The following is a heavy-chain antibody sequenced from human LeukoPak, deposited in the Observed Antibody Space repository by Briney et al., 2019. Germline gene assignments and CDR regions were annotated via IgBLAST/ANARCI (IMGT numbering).Heavy chain of an antibody. CDR3: ARHAGIYVDTAMGLFDY. CDR2: IYHSGST. J-gene: IGHJ4*02. CDR1: GYSISSGYY. Sequence: PSETLSLTCTVSGYSISSGYYWGWIRQPPGKGLEWIGSIYHSGSTYYNPSLKSRVTISVDTSKNQFSLKLSSMTATDTAVYYCARHAGIYVDTAMGLFDYWGQGTLVTVSS. D-gene: IGHD5-18*01. V-gene: IGHV4-38-2*02.